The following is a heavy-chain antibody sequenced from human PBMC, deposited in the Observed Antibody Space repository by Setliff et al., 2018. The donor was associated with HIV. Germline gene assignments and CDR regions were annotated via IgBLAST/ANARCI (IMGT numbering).Heavy chain of an antibody. V-gene: IGHV3-7*01. CDR2: IKQDGSDK. CDR3: ARDIPPEYPGFDL. Sequence: PGGSLRLSCAASGFAFSGHQMSWVCQAPGKGLEWVAKIKQDGSDKYYVDSVKGRFTISRDNAKNSLYLQMNSLRVEDTAMYYCARDIPPEYPGFDLWGQGTVVTVSS. CDR1: GFAFSGHQ. D-gene: IGHD6-6*01. J-gene: IGHJ3*01.